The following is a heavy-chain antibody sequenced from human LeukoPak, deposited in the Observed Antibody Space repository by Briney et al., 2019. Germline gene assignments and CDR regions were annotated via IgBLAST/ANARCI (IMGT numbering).Heavy chain of an antibody. CDR1: GFTFSSYA. CDR2: ISGSGGST. CDR3: AKDLGWYAPRIGAFDI. V-gene: IGHV3-23*01. D-gene: IGHD2-8*01. J-gene: IGHJ3*02. Sequence: GGSLRLSCAASGFTFSSYAMSWVRQAPGKGLEWVSAISGSGGSTYYADSVKGRFTISRDNSKNTLYLQMNSLRAEDTAVYYCAKDLGWYAPRIGAFDIWGQGTMVTVSS.